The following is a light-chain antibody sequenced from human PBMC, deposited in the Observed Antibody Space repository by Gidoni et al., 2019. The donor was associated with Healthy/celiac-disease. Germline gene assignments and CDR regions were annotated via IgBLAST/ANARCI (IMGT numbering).Light chain of an antibody. CDR1: SLRSYY. CDR3: NSRDSSGNHVV. CDR2: GKN. Sequence: SEMTRDPAVSVALGQTVRITCQGDSLRSYYASWYQQKPGQAPVLVIYGKNNRPSGIPDRLSGSSSGNTASLTITGAQAEDEADYYSNSRDSSGNHVVFGGGTKLTVL. V-gene: IGLV3-19*01. J-gene: IGLJ2*01.